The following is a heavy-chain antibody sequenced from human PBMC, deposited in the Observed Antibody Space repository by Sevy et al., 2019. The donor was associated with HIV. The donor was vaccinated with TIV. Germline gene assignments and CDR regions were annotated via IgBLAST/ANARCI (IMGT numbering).Heavy chain of an antibody. CDR3: ARDSGYSINWYPAY. CDR1: GFTFRSHG. J-gene: IGHJ4*02. CDR2: ISFDGSYK. V-gene: IGHV3-30*03. Sequence: GGSLRLSCAASGFTFRSHGMHWVRQAPGKGLEWVAVISFDGSYKSYGDSVKGRFTISRDDFKSTLYLQMDRPRPKDTAVYSCARDSGYSINWYPAYWGQGTLVTVSS. D-gene: IGHD6-13*01.